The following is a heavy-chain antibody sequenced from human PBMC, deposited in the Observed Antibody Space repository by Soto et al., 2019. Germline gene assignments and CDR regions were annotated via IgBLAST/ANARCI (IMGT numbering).Heavy chain of an antibody. J-gene: IGHJ4*02. CDR2: INPDSGTI. D-gene: IGHD5-12*01. V-gene: IGHV3-48*01. CDR1: GFTFSRYA. CDR3: ARDRGYTGYDFAY. Sequence: EVQLVESGGGLVQPGGSLRLSCAASGFTFSRYAMNWVRQAPGKGREWVSYINPDSGTIYYADSVKGRFTIARDHANNLLALQMNGLRAEETAVYYCARDRGYTGYDFAYWGQGTLVTVS.